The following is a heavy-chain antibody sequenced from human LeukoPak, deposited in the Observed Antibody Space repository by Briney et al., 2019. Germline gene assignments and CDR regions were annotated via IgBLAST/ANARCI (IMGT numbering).Heavy chain of an antibody. CDR1: GGSISSYY. CDR3: ARGGGSTSTNP. CDR2: IYYSGST. V-gene: IGHV4-59*01. J-gene: IGHJ5*02. Sequence: SETLSLTCTVSGGSISSYYWSWIRQPPGKGLEWIGYIYYSGSTNYNPSLKSRVTISVDTSKNQFSLKLSSVTAADTAVYYCARGGGSTSTNPWGQGTLVTVSS. D-gene: IGHD2-2*01.